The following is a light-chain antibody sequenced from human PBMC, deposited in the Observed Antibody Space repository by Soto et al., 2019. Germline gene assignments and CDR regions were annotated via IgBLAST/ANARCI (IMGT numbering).Light chain of an antibody. CDR2: DVT. V-gene: IGLV2-11*01. CDR3: CSNAGSYTFV. Sequence: QSALTQPRSVSGSPGQSVTISCTGTSSDVGDYNYVSWYQQHPGKAPKLMIYDVTKRPSGVPDRFSGSKSGNTASLTISGLQAEDEADYYCCSNAGSYTFVFGGGTKLTVL. J-gene: IGLJ2*01. CDR1: SSDVGDYNY.